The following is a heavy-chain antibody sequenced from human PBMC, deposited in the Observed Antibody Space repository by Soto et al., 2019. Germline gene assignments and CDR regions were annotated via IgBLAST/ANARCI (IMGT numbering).Heavy chain of an antibody. V-gene: IGHV3-49*03. D-gene: IGHD1-26*01. CDR3: TRSQWELPTPQSFDY. Sequence: PGGSLRLSCTASGFTFGEYAMSWFRQAPGKGLEWVGFIRSKAYGGTTEYAASVKGRFTISRDDSKSIAYLQMNSLKTEDTAVYYCTRSQWELPTPQSFDYCGQGTLVTVSS. CDR2: IRSKAYGGTT. CDR1: GFTFGEYA. J-gene: IGHJ4*02.